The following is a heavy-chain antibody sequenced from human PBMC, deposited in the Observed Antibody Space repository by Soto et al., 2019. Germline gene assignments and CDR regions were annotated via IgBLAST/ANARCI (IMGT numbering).Heavy chain of an antibody. CDR1: GFTFSRYW. Sequence: GGSLRLSCAASGFTFSRYWMHWVRQAPGKGLVWVSRINSDGSSTSYADSVKGRFTISRDNAKNTLYLQMNSLRAEDTAVYYCARALSVTPSYYYYMDVWGKGTTVTVSS. CDR3: ARALSVTPSYYYYMDV. CDR2: INSDGSST. J-gene: IGHJ6*03. D-gene: IGHD4-17*01. V-gene: IGHV3-74*01.